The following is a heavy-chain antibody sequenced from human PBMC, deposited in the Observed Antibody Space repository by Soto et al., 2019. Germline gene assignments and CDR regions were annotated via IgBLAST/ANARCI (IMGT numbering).Heavy chain of an antibody. Sequence: GGSLRLSCAASGFTFSRYNMNWVRQAPGKGLEGVSYISSSSSMIYYADSVKGRFTISRDNAKNSLYLQMNSLRGEDTAVYYCARDDWVIRGAISLPFDFWGPGTLVTVSS. CDR3: ARDDWVIRGAISLPFDF. CDR2: ISSSSSMI. CDR1: GFTFSRYN. J-gene: IGHJ4*02. V-gene: IGHV3-48*01. D-gene: IGHD3-10*01.